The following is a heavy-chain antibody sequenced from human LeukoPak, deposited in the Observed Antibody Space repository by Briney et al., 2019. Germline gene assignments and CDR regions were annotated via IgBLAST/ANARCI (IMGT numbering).Heavy chain of an antibody. V-gene: IGHV4-34*01. J-gene: IGHJ4*02. Sequence: SETVSLTCAVYGGPFSGYYWSWIRQPPGKGLEWIGEINHSGSTNYNPSLKSRVTISVDTSKNQFSLKLSSVTAADTAVYYCARGWVAGSLFDYWGQGTLVTVSS. CDR1: GGPFSGYY. D-gene: IGHD6-19*01. CDR3: ARGWVAGSLFDY. CDR2: INHSGST.